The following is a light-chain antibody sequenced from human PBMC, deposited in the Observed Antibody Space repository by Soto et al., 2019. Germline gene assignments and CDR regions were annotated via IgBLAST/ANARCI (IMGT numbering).Light chain of an antibody. V-gene: IGKV1-5*03. Sequence: DIQMTQSPSTLSGSVGDRVIITCRASQTISSWLAWYQQKPGKAPKLLIYKASTLKSGVPSRFSGSGSGTESTLTISSLQPDDFATYYCQHYNSYSEAFGQGTKVDI. CDR3: QHYNSYSEA. CDR1: QTISSW. J-gene: IGKJ1*01. CDR2: KAS.